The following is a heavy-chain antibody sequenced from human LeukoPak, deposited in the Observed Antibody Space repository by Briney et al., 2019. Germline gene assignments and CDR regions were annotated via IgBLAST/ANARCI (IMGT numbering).Heavy chain of an antibody. Sequence: SETLSLTCTVSGGSISSSSYYWGWIRQPPGKGLEWIGSIYYSGSTYYNPSPKSRVTISVDTSKNQFSPKLSSVTAADTAVYYCARGIYYDKYYFDYWGQGTLVTVSS. V-gene: IGHV4-39*07. CDR1: GGSISSSSYY. CDR2: IYYSGST. CDR3: ARGIYYDKYYFDY. D-gene: IGHD3-22*01. J-gene: IGHJ4*02.